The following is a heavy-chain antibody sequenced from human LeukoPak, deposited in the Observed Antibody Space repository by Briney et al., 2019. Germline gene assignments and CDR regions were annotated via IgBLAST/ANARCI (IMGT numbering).Heavy chain of an antibody. Sequence: PGGSLRLSCAASGFTFSSYAMSWVRQAPGKGLEWVSAISGSGGSTHYADSVKGRFTISRDNSKNTLYLQMNSLRAEDTAVYYCGGSAAHYYYMDVWGKGTTVTVSS. CDR2: ISGSGGST. D-gene: IGHD2-2*01. CDR1: GFTFSSYA. CDR3: GGSAAHYYYMDV. V-gene: IGHV3-23*01. J-gene: IGHJ6*03.